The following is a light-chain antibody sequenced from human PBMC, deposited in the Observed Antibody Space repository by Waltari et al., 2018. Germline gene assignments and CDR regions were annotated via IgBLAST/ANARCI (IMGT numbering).Light chain of an antibody. CDR2: AAS. CDR3: QQSYSTPPDT. CDR1: QSISSY. J-gene: IGKJ4*01. Sequence: DLQMTHSPSSLSASVGDRVTITCRASQSISSYLNWYQQKPGKAPKLLIYAASSLQSGVPSRFSGSGSGTDFTLTISSLQPEDFATYYCQQSYSTPPDTFGGGTKVEIK. V-gene: IGKV1-39*01.